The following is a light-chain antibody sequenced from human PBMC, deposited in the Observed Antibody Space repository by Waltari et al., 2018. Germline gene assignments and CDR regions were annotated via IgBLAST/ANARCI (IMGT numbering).Light chain of an antibody. Sequence: QSVLTQPPSASGTPGQRVTISCSGSRSNIGSNYVYWYQQLPGTAPKLLIYRNNQRPSGVPDRCSGSKSGTSAPLAISGLRSEDEADYYCAAWDDSLSGRVFGGGTKVTVL. CDR2: RNN. J-gene: IGLJ3*02. CDR3: AAWDDSLSGRV. CDR1: RSNIGSNY. V-gene: IGLV1-47*01.